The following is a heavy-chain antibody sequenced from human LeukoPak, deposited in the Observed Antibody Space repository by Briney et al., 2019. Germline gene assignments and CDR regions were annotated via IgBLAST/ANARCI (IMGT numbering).Heavy chain of an antibody. CDR1: GGTFSSYA. V-gene: IGHV1-69*04. J-gene: IGHJ4*02. CDR3: ARDTDSSSSRVYYFDY. CDR2: IIPIFGIA. Sequence: GSSVKVSCKASGGTFSSYAISWVRQAPGQGLERMGRIIPIFGIANYAQKFQGRVTITADKSTSTAYMELSSLRSEDTAVYYCARDTDSSSSRVYYFDYWGQGTLVTVSS. D-gene: IGHD6-6*01.